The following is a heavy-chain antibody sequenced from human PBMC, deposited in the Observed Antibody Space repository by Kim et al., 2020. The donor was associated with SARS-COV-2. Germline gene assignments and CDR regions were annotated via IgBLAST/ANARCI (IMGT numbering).Heavy chain of an antibody. CDR1: GFTFSSYG. CDR3: AKDQSGGTMVRGVYRGMDV. CDR2: ISYDGSNK. Sequence: GGSLRLSCAASGFTFSSYGMHWVRQAPGKGLEWVAVISYDGSNKYYADSVKGRFTISRDNSKNTLYLQMNSLRAEDTAVYYCAKDQSGGTMVRGVYRGMDVCGQGTTVTVSS. J-gene: IGHJ6*02. D-gene: IGHD3-10*01. V-gene: IGHV3-30*18.